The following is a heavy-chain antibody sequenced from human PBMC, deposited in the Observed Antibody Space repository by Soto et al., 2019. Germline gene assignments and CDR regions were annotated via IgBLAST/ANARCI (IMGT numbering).Heavy chain of an antibody. D-gene: IGHD3-16*02. V-gene: IGHV4-34*01. CDR1: GGSFSGYY. CDR2: INHSGST. Sequence: PSETLSLTCAVYGGSFSGYYWSWIRQPPGKGLEWIGEINHSGSTNYNPSLKSRVTISVDTSKNQFSLKLSSVTAADTAVYYCARERDYIWGSYRSSLDYWGQGTLVTVSS. J-gene: IGHJ4*02. CDR3: ARERDYIWGSYRSSLDY.